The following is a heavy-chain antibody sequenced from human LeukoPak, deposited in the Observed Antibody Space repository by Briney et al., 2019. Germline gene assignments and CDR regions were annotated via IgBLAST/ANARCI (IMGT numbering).Heavy chain of an antibody. CDR1: GGSFSGYY. J-gene: IGHJ6*03. Sequence: SETLSLTCAVYGGSFSGYYWSWIRQPPGKGLEWIGEINHSGSTNYNPSLKSRVTISVGTSKNQFSLKLSSVTAADTAVYYCARRNYYYYMDVWGKGTTVTVSS. CDR3: ARRNYYYYMDV. CDR2: INHSGST. V-gene: IGHV4-34*01.